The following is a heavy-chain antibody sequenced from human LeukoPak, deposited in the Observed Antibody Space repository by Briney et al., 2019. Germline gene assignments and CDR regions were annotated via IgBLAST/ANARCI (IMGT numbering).Heavy chain of an antibody. J-gene: IGHJ5*02. Sequence: GGSLRLSCAASGFTFSSYGMHWVRQAPGKGLEWVAVISYDGSNKYYADSVKGRFTISRDNSKNTLYLQMNSLRAEDTAVYYCAKDVTRYYYDSSGYLSWGQGTLVTVSS. CDR2: ISYDGSNK. V-gene: IGHV3-33*05. CDR1: GFTFSSYG. CDR3: AKDVTRYYYDSSGYLS. D-gene: IGHD3-22*01.